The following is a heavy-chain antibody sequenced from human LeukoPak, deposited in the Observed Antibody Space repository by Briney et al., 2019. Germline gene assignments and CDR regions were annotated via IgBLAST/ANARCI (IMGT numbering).Heavy chain of an antibody. CDR3: ATLSVGNPFDY. Sequence: SVKVSCKASGGTFSSYAISWVRQAPGQGLEWMGGIIPIFGTANYAQKFQGRVTMTEDTSTDTAYMELSSLRSEDTAVYYCATLSVGNPFDYWGQGTLVTVSS. D-gene: IGHD1-14*01. CDR2: IIPIFGTA. V-gene: IGHV1-69*06. J-gene: IGHJ4*02. CDR1: GGTFSSYA.